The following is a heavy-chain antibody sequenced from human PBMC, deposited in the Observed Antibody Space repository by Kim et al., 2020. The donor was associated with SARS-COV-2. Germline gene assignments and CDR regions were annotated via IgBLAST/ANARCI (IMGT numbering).Heavy chain of an antibody. CDR2: IGRSSSTI. Sequence: GGSLRLSCAASGFIFSDYSMNWVRQAPGKGLESVSYIGRSSSTIFYADSVKGRFTISRDNAKNSLYLQMNSLRDEDTAVYYCARDRAYSFDYWGQGTLVT. CDR1: GFIFSDYS. D-gene: IGHD3-10*01. V-gene: IGHV3-48*02. CDR3: ARDRAYSFDY. J-gene: IGHJ4*02.